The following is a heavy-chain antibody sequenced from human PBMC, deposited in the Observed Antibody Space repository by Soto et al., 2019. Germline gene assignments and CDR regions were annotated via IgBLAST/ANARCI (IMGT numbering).Heavy chain of an antibody. CDR2: IYYSGST. D-gene: IGHD3-22*01. CDR1: GGSISSGGSY. CDR3: AIGYYYHSSGYSWFYA. V-gene: IGHV4-31*03. J-gene: IGHJ5*02. Sequence: TLSLTCPVSGGSISSGGSYWSWIRQHPGKGLEWIGYIYYSGSTYYNPSLKSRVTISVDTSKNQFSLKLSSVTAADTAVYYCAIGYYYHSSGYSWFYACGQGTLV.